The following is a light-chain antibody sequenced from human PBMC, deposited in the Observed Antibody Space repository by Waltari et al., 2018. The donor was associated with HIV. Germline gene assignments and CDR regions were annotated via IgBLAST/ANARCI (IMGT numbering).Light chain of an antibody. CDR1: SSTIRPDYH. CDR2: GNP. Sequence: QSVLTQPPSLSGAPGQTVTISCTGTSSTIRPDYHLHWYQPLPGTAPKLLIYGNPIRPSGVPDRFSGSKSGTSASLAITGLQADDEADYYCQSYDSSLSAWVFGGGTKLTVL. V-gene: IGLV1-40*01. J-gene: IGLJ3*02. CDR3: QSYDSSLSAWV.